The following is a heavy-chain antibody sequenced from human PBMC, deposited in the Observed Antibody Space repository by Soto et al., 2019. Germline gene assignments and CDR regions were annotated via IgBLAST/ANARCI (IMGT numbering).Heavy chain of an antibody. CDR2: ISAFNGKA. CDR1: GYTFTSYG. J-gene: IGHJ5*02. V-gene: IGHV1-18*01. Sequence: GASVKVSCKASGYTFTSYGISWVRQAPGQGLEWMGWISAFNGKANYAQKLQGRVTMTTDKSTSTAYMELSSLRSDDTAVYYCARDGDSNYHWGQGTLVTVSS. D-gene: IGHD4-4*01. CDR3: ARDGDSNYH.